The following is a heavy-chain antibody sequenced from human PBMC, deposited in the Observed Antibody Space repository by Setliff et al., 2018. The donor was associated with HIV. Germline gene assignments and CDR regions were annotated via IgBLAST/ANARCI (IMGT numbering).Heavy chain of an antibody. V-gene: IGHV4-39*01. CDR1: GASISSHNYY. J-gene: IGHJ4*02. Sequence: SETLSLTCTVSGASISSHNYYWGWIRQSPGKGLEWIASIRSSGDTYYNPSLQSRVIISVDTSNNQISLTLTSVTAADTAVYYCTIPASSLAPNWGRGTQVTVSS. CDR3: TIPASSLAPN. CDR2: IRSSGDT.